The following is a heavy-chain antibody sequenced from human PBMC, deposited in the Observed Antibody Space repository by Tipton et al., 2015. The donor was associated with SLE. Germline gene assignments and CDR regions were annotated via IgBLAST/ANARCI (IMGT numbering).Heavy chain of an antibody. D-gene: IGHD6-19*01. V-gene: IGHV1-69*05. J-gene: IGHJ4*02. Sequence: QSGPEVKKPGSSVKVSCKASGGTFSSYAISWVRQAPGQGLEWMGGIIPIFGTANYAQKFQERVTITRDMSTSTAYMELSSLRSEDTAVYYCAAKYSSGWYAYWGQGTLVTVSS. CDR1: GGTFSSYA. CDR3: AAKYSSGWYAY. CDR2: IIPIFGTA.